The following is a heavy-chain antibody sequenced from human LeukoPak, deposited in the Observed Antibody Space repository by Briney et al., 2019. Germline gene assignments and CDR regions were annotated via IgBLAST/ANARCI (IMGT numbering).Heavy chain of an antibody. D-gene: IGHD1-26*01. Sequence: GGSLRLSCAASGFTFSSYSMNWVRQAPGKGLEWVSGISWNSGSIGYADSVKGRFTISRDNAKNSLYLQMNSLRAEDTALYYCAKDGGSYPAYYFDYWGQGTLVTVSS. CDR1: GFTFSSYS. CDR2: ISWNSGSI. J-gene: IGHJ4*02. CDR3: AKDGGSYPAYYFDY. V-gene: IGHV3-9*01.